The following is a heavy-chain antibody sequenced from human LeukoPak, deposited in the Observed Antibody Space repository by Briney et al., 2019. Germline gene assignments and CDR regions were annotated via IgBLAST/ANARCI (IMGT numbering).Heavy chain of an antibody. V-gene: IGHV1-24*01. D-gene: IGHD3-10*01. Sequence: ASVKVSCKVSGDTLSELTMHWVQQAPGEGLDWMGGFDPGAGEILYAQQFQGRVTMTEDTSTDTAYMELTSLRSEDSGVYFCAAGGIYSLLDYWGQGTLVTVSS. CDR3: AAGGIYSLLDY. CDR1: GDTLSELT. CDR2: FDPGAGEI. J-gene: IGHJ4*02.